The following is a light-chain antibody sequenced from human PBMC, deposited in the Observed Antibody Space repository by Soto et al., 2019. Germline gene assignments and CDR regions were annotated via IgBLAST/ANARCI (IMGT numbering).Light chain of an antibody. V-gene: IGKV3-11*01. CDR2: DAY. Sequence: ALTQSPVPLSFSPGERATLSCRASQSFRGLLAWYQQKPGQAPRLLIYDAYNRATGIPPRFSGSGSGTDFTLTISSLEPEDSAVYYCQQRHMWPITFGQGARLEIK. CDR1: QSFRGL. CDR3: QQRHMWPIT. J-gene: IGKJ5*01.